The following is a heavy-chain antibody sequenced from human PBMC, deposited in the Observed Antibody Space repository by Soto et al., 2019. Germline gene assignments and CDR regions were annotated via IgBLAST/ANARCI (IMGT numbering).Heavy chain of an antibody. CDR2: INNDGSGT. D-gene: IGHD3-9*01. J-gene: IGHJ4*02. CDR3: AEFRYNDY. Sequence: GGSLRLSCAASGFTFSSFLMNWVRQVPGKGLVWVARINNDGSGTTYADSVKGRFTISRDNAKNTLYLQMNSLRVEDTAVYYCAEFRYNDYWGQGTLVTVSS. CDR1: GFTFSSFL. V-gene: IGHV3-74*01.